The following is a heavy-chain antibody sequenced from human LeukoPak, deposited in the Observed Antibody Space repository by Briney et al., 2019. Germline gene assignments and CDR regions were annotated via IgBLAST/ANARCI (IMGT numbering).Heavy chain of an antibody. D-gene: IGHD6-13*01. J-gene: IGHJ4*02. CDR3: ARGPSSNWSGLDF. V-gene: IGHV3-74*01. Sequence: GGSLRLSCAAPGFSFSGHWMHWARQLPGKGLVWVSRISPTGSTTSYADSVKGRFTVSRDNAKNTLYLQVNNLRAEDTAVYYCARGPSSNWSGLDFWGQGTLLTVSS. CDR2: ISPTGSTT. CDR1: GFSFSGHW.